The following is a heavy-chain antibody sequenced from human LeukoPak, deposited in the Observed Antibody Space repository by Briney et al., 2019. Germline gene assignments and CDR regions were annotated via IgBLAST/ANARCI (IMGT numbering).Heavy chain of an antibody. V-gene: IGHV3-21*01. D-gene: IGHD2-8*01. CDR1: GFTFSSYS. Sequence: PGGSLRLSCAASGFTFSSYSMNWVRQAPGKGLEWVSSIRSRSSYIYYADEVKGRFTISRDNAMNSLYVQMNSLRAEDTAVYYWASTKSGGWYCDLWGRGTLVTVSS. CDR2: IRSRSSYI. CDR3: ASTKSGGWYCDL. J-gene: IGHJ2*01.